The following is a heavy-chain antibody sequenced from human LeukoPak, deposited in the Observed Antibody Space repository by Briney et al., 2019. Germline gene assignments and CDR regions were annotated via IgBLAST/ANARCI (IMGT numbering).Heavy chain of an antibody. Sequence: PGGSLRLSCAASGFTFSSYYMNWVRQAPGKGLEWVSSISSSSGYIYYADSVKGRFIISRDNAKNSLYLQMNSVRAEDTAVYYCARHDLWGQGTLVTVSS. D-gene: IGHD3-16*01. V-gene: IGHV3-21*01. CDR3: ARHDL. CDR1: GFTFSSYY. J-gene: IGHJ4*02. CDR2: ISSSSGYI.